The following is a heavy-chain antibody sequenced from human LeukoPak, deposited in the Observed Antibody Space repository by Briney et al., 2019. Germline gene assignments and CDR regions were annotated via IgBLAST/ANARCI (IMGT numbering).Heavy chain of an antibody. Sequence: GGSLRLSCAASGFTFYNYAMSWVRQAPGRGLEWFSTISGTGIAIYYADSVKGRFTISRDNSKNTLYLQLDSLRAEDTAIYYCAKYYYDSSGLFDYWGQGALVTVSS. J-gene: IGHJ4*02. CDR3: AKYYYDSSGLFDY. CDR1: GFTFYNYA. D-gene: IGHD3-22*01. CDR2: ISGTGIAI. V-gene: IGHV3-23*01.